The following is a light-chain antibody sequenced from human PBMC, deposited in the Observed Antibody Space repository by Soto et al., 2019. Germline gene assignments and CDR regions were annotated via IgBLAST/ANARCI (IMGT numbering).Light chain of an antibody. CDR2: SDN. J-gene: IGLJ2*01. V-gene: IGLV1-44*01. CDR1: SSNIGRNT. Sequence: QSVLTQPPSESGTPGQRVTISCSGSSSNIGRNTVNWYQQLPGTAPKLLIYSDNQRPSGVPDRFSVSKSGTSVSLAISGLQSDDEADYYCAAWDDSLNGMVFGGGTKLTVL. CDR3: AAWDDSLNGMV.